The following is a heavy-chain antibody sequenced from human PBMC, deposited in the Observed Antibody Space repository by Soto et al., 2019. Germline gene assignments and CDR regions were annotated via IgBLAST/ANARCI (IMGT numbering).Heavy chain of an antibody. CDR2: IWSDGRNK. CDR3: ARDMWATYYGTSAGMDV. J-gene: IGHJ6*02. D-gene: IGHD4-17*01. CDR1: GFIFSSYG. Sequence: QVQLVESGGGVVQPGRSLRLSCAASGFIFSSYGMHWVRQTPGKGLEWVAVIWSDGRNKYYADSVKGRFSISRDNSNNTMYLQMNSLGAEDTAVYSCARDMWATYYGTSAGMDVWGQGTTVTVSS. V-gene: IGHV3-33*01.